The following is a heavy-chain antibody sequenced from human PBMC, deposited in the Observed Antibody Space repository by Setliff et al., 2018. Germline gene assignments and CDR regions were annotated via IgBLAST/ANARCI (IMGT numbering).Heavy chain of an antibody. Sequence: NPSETLSLTCAVSCYSISSGYNWGWIRQPPGKGLGWIASIYYRGSTSYNSSLKSRVSRSVDTSKNQFSLNLNSVTAADTAVYYCATLTGDRGVDYWGQGRLVTVSS. V-gene: IGHV4-38-2*01. J-gene: IGHJ4*02. CDR2: IYYRGST. CDR1: CYSISSGYN. D-gene: IGHD7-27*01. CDR3: ATLTGDRGVDY.